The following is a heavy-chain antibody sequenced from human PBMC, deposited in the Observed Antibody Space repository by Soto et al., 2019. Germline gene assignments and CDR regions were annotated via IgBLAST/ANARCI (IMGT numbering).Heavy chain of an antibody. Sequence: QLQLQESGPGLVKPSETLSLTCTVSGGSISSSSYYWGWIRQPPGKGLEWIGSIYYSGSTYYNPYLKCRGTISVDTSKNQFALKLSSVTAADTAVYYCAKGGSGSYSNAFDIWGQGTMVTVSS. CDR3: AKGGSGSYSNAFDI. CDR1: GGSISSSSYY. V-gene: IGHV4-39*01. D-gene: IGHD3-10*01. J-gene: IGHJ3*02. CDR2: IYYSGST.